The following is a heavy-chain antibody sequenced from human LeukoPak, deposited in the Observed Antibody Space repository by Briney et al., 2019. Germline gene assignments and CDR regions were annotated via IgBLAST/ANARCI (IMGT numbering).Heavy chain of an antibody. V-gene: IGHV3-30*02. CDR2: IRYDGSNK. J-gene: IGHJ4*02. Sequence: GGSLRLSCAASGFTFSSYGIHWVRQAPGKGLEWVAFIRYDGSNKYYADSVKGRFTISRDNSKNTLYLQMNSLRAEDTAVYYCAVLGYCSSTSCYDYIDYWGQGTLVTVSS. CDR3: AVLGYCSSTSCYDYIDY. CDR1: GFTFSSYG. D-gene: IGHD2-2*01.